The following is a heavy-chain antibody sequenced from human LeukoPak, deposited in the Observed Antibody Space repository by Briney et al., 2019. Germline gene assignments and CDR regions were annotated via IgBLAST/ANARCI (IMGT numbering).Heavy chain of an antibody. CDR1: GYTFTSYD. D-gene: IGHD3-22*01. CDR3: ARSYYGSSGYYYGWWFDP. Sequence: ASVKVSCKASGYTFTSYDINWVRQATGQGLEWMGWMNPNSGNTGYAQKFQGRVTMTRNTSISTAYMELSSLRSEDTAVYYCARSYYGSSGYYYGWWFDPWGQGTLVTVSS. CDR2: MNPNSGNT. V-gene: IGHV1-8*01. J-gene: IGHJ5*02.